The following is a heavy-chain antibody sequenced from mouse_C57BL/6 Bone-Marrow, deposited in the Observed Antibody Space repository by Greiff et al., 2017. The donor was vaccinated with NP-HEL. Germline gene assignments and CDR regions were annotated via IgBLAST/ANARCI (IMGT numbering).Heavy chain of an antibody. V-gene: IGHV1-81*01. J-gene: IGHJ1*03. D-gene: IGHD1-1*01. CDR1: GYTFTSYG. CDR2: IYPRSGNT. Sequence: VQLQESGAELARPGASVKLSCKASGYTFTSYGISWVKQRTGQGLAWIGEIYPRSGNTYYNEKFKGKATLTADKSYSTAYMGLRSLTSEDSAVYFCARWGRYYGSSPYWYFDVWGTGTTVTVSS. CDR3: ARWGRYYGSSPYWYFDV.